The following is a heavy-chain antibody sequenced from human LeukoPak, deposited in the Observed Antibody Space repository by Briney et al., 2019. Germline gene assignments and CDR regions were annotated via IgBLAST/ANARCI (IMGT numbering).Heavy chain of an antibody. Sequence: PSETLSLTCTVSGGSISSSSYYWGWIRQPPGKGLEWIGYIYYSGSTNYNPSLKSRVTISVDTSKNQFSLKLSSVTAADTAVYYCAGSQSTKYYYYYYMDVWGKGTTVTVSS. CDR3: AGSQSTKYYYYYYMDV. CDR2: IYYSGST. D-gene: IGHD2-2*01. CDR1: GGSISSSSYY. V-gene: IGHV4-61*05. J-gene: IGHJ6*03.